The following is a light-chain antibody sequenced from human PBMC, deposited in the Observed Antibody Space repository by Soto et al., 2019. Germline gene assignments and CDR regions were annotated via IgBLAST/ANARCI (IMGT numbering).Light chain of an antibody. CDR2: WAS. CDR1: QSVLYSSNNKNY. V-gene: IGKV4-1*01. J-gene: IGKJ2*01. Sequence: DIVMTQSPDSLAVSLGERATINCKSSQSVLYSSNNKNYLAWYQQKSGQPPKLLIYWASTRESGVPDRFSGSGSGTHFTLTISSLQAEDVAVYYCQQYYSTPPYTFGQGTKLGIK. CDR3: QQYYSTPPYT.